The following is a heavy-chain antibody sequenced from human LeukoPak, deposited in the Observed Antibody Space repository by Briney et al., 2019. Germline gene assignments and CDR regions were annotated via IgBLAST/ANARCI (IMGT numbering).Heavy chain of an antibody. Sequence: ETLSLTCTVSGGSISSGDSYWSWIRQAPGKGLEWVSLISGSGDSRYYADSVKGRFTISRDNAKNTLWLQMNSLRAEDTAVYYCAKGVTTVRIYYHGMDVWGQGTTVTVSS. J-gene: IGHJ6*02. CDR1: GGSISSGDS. CDR3: AKGVTTVRIYYHGMDV. D-gene: IGHD4-17*01. V-gene: IGHV3-23*01. CDR2: ISGSGDSR.